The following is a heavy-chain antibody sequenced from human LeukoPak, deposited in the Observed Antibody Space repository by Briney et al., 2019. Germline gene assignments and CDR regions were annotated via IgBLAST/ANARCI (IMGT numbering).Heavy chain of an antibody. Sequence: GGSLRLSCEASEFTFSNYWMSWVRQAPGKGLEWVANIKQDGSEKYYVDSVKGRFTISRDNAKNSLYLQMNSLRAEDTAVYYCARDETLWFGEDAFDIWGQGTMVTVSS. J-gene: IGHJ3*02. D-gene: IGHD3-10*01. CDR2: IKQDGSEK. V-gene: IGHV3-7*01. CDR3: ARDETLWFGEDAFDI. CDR1: EFTFSNYW.